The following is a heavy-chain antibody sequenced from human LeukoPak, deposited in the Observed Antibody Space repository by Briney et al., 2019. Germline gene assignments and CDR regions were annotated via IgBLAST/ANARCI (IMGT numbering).Heavy chain of an antibody. V-gene: IGHV3-74*01. J-gene: IGHJ5*01. CDR1: GFTFSNYW. D-gene: IGHD3-3*01. CDR3: VRDWDHYDFDS. Sequence: GGSLRLSCAASGFTFSNYWIHWVRQAPGKGLVWVSRINPAGNYSNYADSVKGRFTISRDNAKNTVYLQMNSLSAEDTALFYCVRDWDHYDFDSWGQGTLVTVSS. CDR2: INPAGNYS.